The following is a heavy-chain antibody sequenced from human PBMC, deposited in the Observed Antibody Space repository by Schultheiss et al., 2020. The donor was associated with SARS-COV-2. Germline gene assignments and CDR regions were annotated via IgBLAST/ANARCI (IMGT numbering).Heavy chain of an antibody. Sequence: GESLKISCAASGFTFSSYSMNWVRQAPGKGLEWVSYISSSSSTIYYADSVKGRFTISRDNAKNSLYLQMNSLRAEDTAVYYCARRAYSSGWYMGYGMDVWGQGTTVTVSS. CDR3: ARRAYSSGWYMGYGMDV. CDR1: GFTFSSYS. D-gene: IGHD6-19*01. V-gene: IGHV3-48*04. J-gene: IGHJ6*02. CDR2: ISSSSSTI.